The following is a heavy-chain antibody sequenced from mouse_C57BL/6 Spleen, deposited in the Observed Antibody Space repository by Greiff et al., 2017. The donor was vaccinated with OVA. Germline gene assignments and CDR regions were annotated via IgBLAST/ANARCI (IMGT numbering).Heavy chain of an antibody. D-gene: IGHD2-2*01. Sequence: EVHLVESGGGLVKPGGSLKLSCAASGFTFSSYTMSWVRQTPEKRLEWVATISGGGGNTYYPDSVKGRFTISRDNAKNTLYLQMSSLRSEDTALYYCARRTSYYGYDAIDYWGQGTTLTVSS. V-gene: IGHV5-9*01. CDR1: GFTFSSYT. CDR3: ARRTSYYGYDAIDY. CDR2: ISGGGGNT. J-gene: IGHJ2*01.